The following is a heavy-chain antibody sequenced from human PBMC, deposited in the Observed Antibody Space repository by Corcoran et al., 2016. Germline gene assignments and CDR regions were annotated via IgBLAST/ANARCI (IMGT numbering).Heavy chain of an antibody. CDR1: GYTFTSYG. Sequence: QVQLVQSGPEVKKPGASVKVSCKASGYTFTSYGISWVRQVPGQGLEWMGWISAYNGNTNYAQKLQGRVTMTTDTSTSTAYMELRSPRSDDTAGYYCVATLCPPTTYYYFYGMDVWGQGTTVTVSS. D-gene: IGHD3-10*02. CDR2: ISAYNGNT. CDR3: VATLCPPTTYYYFYGMDV. J-gene: IGHJ6*02. V-gene: IGHV1-18*01.